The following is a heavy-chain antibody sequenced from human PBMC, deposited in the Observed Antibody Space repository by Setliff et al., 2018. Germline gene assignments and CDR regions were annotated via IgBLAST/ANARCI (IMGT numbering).Heavy chain of an antibody. J-gene: IGHJ1*01. V-gene: IGHV4-39*01. CDR2: IYFSGST. CDR1: YY. CDR3: ARTVGPADRADYFQH. Sequence: YYWGWIRRPPGKGLEWIGSIYFSGSTYYNPSLKSRVSMSVDSSKNQFSLTLNSVTAADTGVSYCARTVGPADRADYFQHWGQGTLGTVSS.